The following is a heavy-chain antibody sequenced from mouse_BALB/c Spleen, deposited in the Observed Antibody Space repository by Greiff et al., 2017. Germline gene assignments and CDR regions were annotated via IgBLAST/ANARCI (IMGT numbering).Heavy chain of an antibody. CDR2: IWGDGST. CDR1: GFSFTNSG. D-gene: IGHD1-1*01. CDR3: AKPLLRYFDV. Sequence: VMLVESGPGLVAPSQSLSITCTVSGFSFTNSGVHWVRQSPGKGLEWLGVIWGDGSTNYNSAFKSRLSISKDNSTSQVFLKMNSLQTDDTARYYCAKPLLRYFDVWGAGTTVTVSS. V-gene: IGHV2-6-6*01. J-gene: IGHJ1*01.